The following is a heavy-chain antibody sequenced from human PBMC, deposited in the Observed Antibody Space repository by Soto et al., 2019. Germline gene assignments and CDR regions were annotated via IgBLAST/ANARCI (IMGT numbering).Heavy chain of an antibody. V-gene: IGHV3-7*03. Sequence: EVQLVDSGGGLVQPGGSLRLSCAASGFTFSNHWMTWVRQAPGKGLEWVASVNQDGSEKYSVDSAKGRFTISRDNAKNSLYLQMNSLRVEDTALYYCARSSPLSRSYLYYWGQGAVVTVSS. J-gene: IGHJ4*02. CDR1: GFTFSNHW. CDR3: ARSSPLSRSYLYY. CDR2: VNQDGSEK.